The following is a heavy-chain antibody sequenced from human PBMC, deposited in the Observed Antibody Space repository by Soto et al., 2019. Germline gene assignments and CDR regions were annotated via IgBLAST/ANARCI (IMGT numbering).Heavy chain of an antibody. D-gene: IGHD6-13*01. V-gene: IGHV3-23*01. J-gene: IGHJ6*03. CDR1: GFTFSSHA. CDR2: ITGSGDST. CDR3: ARRGYGSRWPNVYMDV. Sequence: GGSLRLSCAVSGFTFSSHAVSWVRQAPGKGLECVSSITGSGDSTYYADSVKGRFTISRDKSKSTLYLQMDSLRAEDMAVYYCARRGYGSRWPNVYMDVWGKGTTVTVSS.